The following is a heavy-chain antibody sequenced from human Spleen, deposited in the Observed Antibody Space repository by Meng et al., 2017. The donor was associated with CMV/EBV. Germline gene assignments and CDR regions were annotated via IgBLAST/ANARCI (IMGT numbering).Heavy chain of an antibody. CDR3: ARVPYYDFWSGPIGAMDV. J-gene: IGHJ6*02. D-gene: IGHD3-3*01. V-gene: IGHV3-74*01. CDR1: GFTFSSYW. Sequence: GGSLRLSCAASGFTFSSYWMHWVRQAPGKGLVWVSRINSDGSSTSYADSVKGRFTISRDNAKNTLYLQMNSLRAEDTAVYYCARVPYYDFWSGPIGAMDVWGQGTTVTVSS. CDR2: INSDGSST.